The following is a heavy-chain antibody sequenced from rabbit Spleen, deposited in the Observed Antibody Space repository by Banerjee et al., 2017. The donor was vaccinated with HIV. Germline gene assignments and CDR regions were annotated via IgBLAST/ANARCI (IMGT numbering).Heavy chain of an antibody. Sequence: QSLEESGGDLVKPGASLTLTCTASGFSFSSSYYMCWVRQAPGKGLEWIGYIDPVFGSTYYSTWVNGRFTISSHNAQNTLYLQLNSLTAADTATYFCARDGDDAGYDFNLWGPGTLVTVS. D-gene: IGHD3-1*01. CDR3: ARDGDDAGYDFNL. CDR2: IDPVFGST. V-gene: IGHV1S40*01. J-gene: IGHJ4*01. CDR1: GFSFSSSYY.